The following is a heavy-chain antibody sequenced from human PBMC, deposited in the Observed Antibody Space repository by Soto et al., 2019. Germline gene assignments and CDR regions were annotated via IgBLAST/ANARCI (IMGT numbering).Heavy chain of an antibody. CDR1: RFTFRLYA. CDR2: ISGGGGRI. J-gene: IGHJ5*01. V-gene: IGHV3-23*01. Sequence: EVRLLESGGGLVQPGGSLRLSCAASRFTFRLYAMSWVRQAPGKGLEWVSGISGGGGRIYYADSVKGRFIISRDNSKDMMSLEMKSLKAEDMAVYYCDKFLLGARTDADPDPWFASWGQGTLVTVSS. D-gene: IGHD3-16*01. CDR3: DKFLLGARTDADPDPWFAS.